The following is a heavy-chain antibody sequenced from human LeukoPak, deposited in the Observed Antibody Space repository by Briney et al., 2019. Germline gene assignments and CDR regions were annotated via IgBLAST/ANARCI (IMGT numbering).Heavy chain of an antibody. CDR3: ARGSSGSYLGAFDI. V-gene: IGHV3-7*04. CDR2: IKQDGSEI. D-gene: IGHD3-22*01. J-gene: IGHJ3*02. Sequence: GGSLRLSCAASGFTFISYWMTWDRQAPGKGLEWVANIKQDGSEIYYVDSVKGRFTISRDNAKNSLYLQMNSLRAEDTAVYYCARGSSGSYLGAFDIWGQGTMVTVSS. CDR1: GFTFISYW.